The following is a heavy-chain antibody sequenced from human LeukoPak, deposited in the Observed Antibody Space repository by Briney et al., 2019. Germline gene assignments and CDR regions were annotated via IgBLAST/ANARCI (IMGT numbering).Heavy chain of an antibody. Sequence: PSGTLSLTCTVSGGSISSGDYYWSWIRQPPGKGLEWIGYIYYSGSTYYNPSLKSRVTISVDTSKNQFSLKLSSVTAADTAVYYCARGVVAATPGAFDIWGQGTMVTVSS. J-gene: IGHJ3*02. CDR1: GGSISSGDYY. D-gene: IGHD2-15*01. CDR2: IYYSGST. V-gene: IGHV4-30-4*08. CDR3: ARGVVAATPGAFDI.